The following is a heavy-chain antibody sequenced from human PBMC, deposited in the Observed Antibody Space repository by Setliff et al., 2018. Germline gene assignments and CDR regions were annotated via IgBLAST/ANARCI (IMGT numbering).Heavy chain of an antibody. D-gene: IGHD3-10*01. CDR1: GYTLTELS. CDR3: STGGLLWFGELSGGAFDI. V-gene: IGHV1-24*01. J-gene: IGHJ3*02. CDR2: FDPEDGET. Sequence: ASVKVSCKVSGYTLTELSMHWVRQAPGKGLEWMGGFDPEDGETIYAQKFQGRVTMTEDTSTDTAYMELSSLRSEDTAVYYWSTGGLLWFGELSGGAFDIWGQGTMVTVSS.